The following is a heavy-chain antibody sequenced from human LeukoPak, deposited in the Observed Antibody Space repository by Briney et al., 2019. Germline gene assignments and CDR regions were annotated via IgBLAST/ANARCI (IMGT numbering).Heavy chain of an antibody. V-gene: IGHV4-34*01. Sequence: PSETLSLTCAVYGGSFSGYYWSWIRQPPGKGLEWIGEINHSGSTNYNPSLKSRVTISVDTSKNQFSLKLSSVTAADTAVYYCARGLYVRSWFDPWGQGTLVTVSS. CDR1: GGSFSGYY. D-gene: IGHD5/OR15-5a*01. CDR3: ARGLYVRSWFDP. J-gene: IGHJ5*02. CDR2: INHSGST.